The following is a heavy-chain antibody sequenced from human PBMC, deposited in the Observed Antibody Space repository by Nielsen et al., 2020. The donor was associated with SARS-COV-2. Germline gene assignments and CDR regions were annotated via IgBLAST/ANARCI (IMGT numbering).Heavy chain of an antibody. Sequence: GGSLRLSCAASGFTFSSYGMHWVRQAPGKGLEWVAVISYDGSNKYYADSVKGQFTISRDNSKNTLYLQMNSLRAEDTAVYYCAKEDYYDSPAPYHFDYWGQGTLVTVSS. CDR3: AKEDYYDSPAPYHFDY. V-gene: IGHV3-30*18. CDR1: GFTFSSYG. J-gene: IGHJ4*02. D-gene: IGHD3-22*01. CDR2: ISYDGSNK.